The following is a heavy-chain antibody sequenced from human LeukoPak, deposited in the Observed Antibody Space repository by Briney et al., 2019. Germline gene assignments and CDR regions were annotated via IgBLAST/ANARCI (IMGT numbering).Heavy chain of an antibody. V-gene: IGHV3-23*01. Sequence: GASLRLSCAASGFTFSSYAMTWVRQAPGKGLEWVSAISRSGDNTYYADSVKGRFTISRDNSKNTLYLQMTSLRAEDTALYYCARGGGMDVWGQGTPVTVSS. CDR1: GFTFSSYA. J-gene: IGHJ6*02. CDR3: ARGGGMDV. CDR2: ISRSGDNT.